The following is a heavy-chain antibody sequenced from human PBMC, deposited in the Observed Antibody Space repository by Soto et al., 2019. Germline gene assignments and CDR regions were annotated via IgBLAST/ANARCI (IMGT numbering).Heavy chain of an antibody. CDR1: GGTFSSYA. J-gene: IGHJ2*01. D-gene: IGHD3-22*01. V-gene: IGHV1-69*13. CDR3: ARVLYYDSSGSYWYFDL. CDR2: IIPIFGTA. Sequence: VASVKVSCKASGGTFSSYAISWVRQAPGQGLEWMGGIIPIFGTANYAQKFQGRVTITADESTSTAYMELSSLRSEDTAVYYCARVLYYDSSGSYWYFDLWGRGTLVTVSS.